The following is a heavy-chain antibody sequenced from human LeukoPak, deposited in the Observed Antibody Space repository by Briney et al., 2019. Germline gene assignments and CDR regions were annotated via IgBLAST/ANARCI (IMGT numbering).Heavy chain of an antibody. CDR3: GRDIELST. CDR2: INYSGSNA. CDR1: GFTFSISA. V-gene: IGHV3-23*01. J-gene: IGHJ3*01. D-gene: IGHD1-7*01. Sequence: GGYLRLSCAASGFTFSISAMTWVRQAPGNGLEWVALINYSGSNAYYADSVRGRFTISRDSSQRMLYLQMARLSAEDTAIYYCGRDIELSTWGQGTMVSV.